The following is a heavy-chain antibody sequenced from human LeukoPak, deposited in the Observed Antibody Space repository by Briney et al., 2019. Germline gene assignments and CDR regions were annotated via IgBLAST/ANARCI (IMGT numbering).Heavy chain of an antibody. CDR1: GFTFSNAW. CDR3: TTGPDYYDSSGITDIGWFDP. V-gene: IGHV3-15*01. J-gene: IGHJ5*02. Sequence: GGSLGLSCAASGFTFSNAWMSWVRQAPGKGLEWVGRIKSKTDGGTTDYAAPVKGRFTISRDDSKNTLYLQMNSLKTEDTAVYYCTTGPDYYDSSGITDIGWFDPWGQGTLVTVSS. D-gene: IGHD3-22*01. CDR2: IKSKTDGGTT.